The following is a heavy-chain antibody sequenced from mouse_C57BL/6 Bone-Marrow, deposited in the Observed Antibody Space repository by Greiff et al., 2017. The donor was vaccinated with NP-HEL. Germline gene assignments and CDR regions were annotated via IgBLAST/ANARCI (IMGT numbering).Heavy chain of an antibody. Sequence: QVQLQQSGPELVKPGASVKISCTASGYTFTDYYINWVKQRPGQGLEWIGWIFPGSGSTYYNEKFKGKATLTVDKSSSTAYMLLSSLTSEDSAVYFCASKGDSSGYVGYAMDYWGQGTSVTVSS. CDR2: IFPGSGST. J-gene: IGHJ4*01. CDR1: GYTFTDYY. CDR3: ASKGDSSGYVGYAMDY. V-gene: IGHV1-75*01. D-gene: IGHD3-2*02.